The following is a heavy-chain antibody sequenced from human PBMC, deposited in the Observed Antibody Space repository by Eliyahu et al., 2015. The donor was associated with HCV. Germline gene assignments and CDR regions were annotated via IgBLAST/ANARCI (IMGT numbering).Heavy chain of an antibody. J-gene: IGHJ4*02. CDR1: GXTFXXXA. V-gene: IGHV3-23*04. Sequence: EVQLVESGGGLVQPGGSLXLSCXAXGXTFXXXAMSWVRQAPGKGLEWVSAISGSGGSTYYADSVKGRFTISRDNSKNTLYLQMNSLRAEDTAVYYCANQQWLVRARREGFDYWGQGTLVTVSS. CDR2: ISGSGGST. CDR3: ANQQWLVRARREGFDY. D-gene: IGHD6-19*01.